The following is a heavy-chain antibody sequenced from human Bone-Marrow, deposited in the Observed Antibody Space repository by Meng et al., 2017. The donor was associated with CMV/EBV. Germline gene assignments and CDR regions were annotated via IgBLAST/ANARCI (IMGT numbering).Heavy chain of an antibody. CDR2: IILIFDTA. D-gene: IGHD1-1*01. CDR1: GYTFTSYA. V-gene: IGHV1-69*05. J-gene: IGHJ6*02. CDR3: ARPPPQLPFWYGMDV. Sequence: SSENVPCKASGYTFTSYAISWVRQAPGQGLEWMGGIILIFDTANYAQEFQGRVTITTDESTSTAYMELSSLRSEDTAVYYCARPPPQLPFWYGMDVWGQGTTVTVSS.